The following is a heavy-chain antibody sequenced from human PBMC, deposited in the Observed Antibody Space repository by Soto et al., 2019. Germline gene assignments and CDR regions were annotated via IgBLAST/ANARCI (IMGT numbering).Heavy chain of an antibody. Sequence: GGSLRLSCAVSRFICSSYDMSWVRQAPGKGLEWVSTILVGGSTHYEDSVKGRFTISRDTSKNTVYLQMNSLTAGDTAVYYCAKATATGGGAFEICGQGTMGTVSS. CDR3: AKATATGGGAFEI. J-gene: IGHJ3*02. D-gene: IGHD2-8*02. CDR1: RFICSSYD. CDR2: ILVGGST. V-gene: IGHV3-23*01.